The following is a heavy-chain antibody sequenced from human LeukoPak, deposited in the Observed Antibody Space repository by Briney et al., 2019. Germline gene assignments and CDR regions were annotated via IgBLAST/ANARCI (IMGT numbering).Heavy chain of an antibody. J-gene: IGHJ6*04. V-gene: IGHV1-18*04. Sequence: GVSVKVSCKASGYTFTSYGITWVRRAPGQGLEWMGWISAYKGNTNYAQKLQGRVTMTTDTSTSTAYMELMSLRSDDTAVYYCARGIYYYGSGNYGMDVWGKGTTVTVSS. CDR3: ARGIYYYGSGNYGMDV. D-gene: IGHD3-10*01. CDR1: GYTFTSYG. CDR2: ISAYKGNT.